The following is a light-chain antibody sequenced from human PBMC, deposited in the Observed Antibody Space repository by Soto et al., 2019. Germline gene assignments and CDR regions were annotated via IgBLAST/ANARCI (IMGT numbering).Light chain of an antibody. CDR3: QQYGSSPVT. CDR1: QSVSSSY. CDR2: GAS. V-gene: IGKV3-20*01. Sequence: EIVLTQSPGTLSLSPGERATLSCRTSQSVSSSYLAWYQQKPGQAPRLLIYGASSRATGIPDRFSGSGSGTDFTLTISRLEPEDFSVYYCQQYGSSPVTFGQGTRLEIK. J-gene: IGKJ5*01.